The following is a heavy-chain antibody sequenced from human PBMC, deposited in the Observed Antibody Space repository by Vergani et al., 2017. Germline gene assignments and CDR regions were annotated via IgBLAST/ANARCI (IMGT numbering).Heavy chain of an antibody. V-gene: IGHV3-21*01. J-gene: IGHJ4*02. D-gene: IGHD3-10*01. CDR3: ARRATITMVRSLDY. CDR1: GFTFSSYS. CDR2: ISSSSSYI. Sequence: EVQLVESGGGLVKPGGSLRLSCAASGFTFSSYSMNWVRQAPGKGREWVSSISSSSSYIYYADSVKGRFTISRDNANNSLYLQMNSLRAEDTAVYYCARRATITMVRSLDYWGQGTLVTVSS.